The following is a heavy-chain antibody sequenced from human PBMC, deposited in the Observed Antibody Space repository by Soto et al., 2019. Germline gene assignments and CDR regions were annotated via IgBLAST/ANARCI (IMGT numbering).Heavy chain of an antibody. J-gene: IGHJ5*02. CDR1: GGTFSSYA. V-gene: IGHV1-69*13. Sequence: SVKVSCKASGGTFSSYAISWVRQAPGQGLEWMGGIIPIFGTANYAQKFQGRVTITADESTSTAYMELGSLRSEDTAVYYCARPRDTAMETYNWFDPWGQGTLVTVSS. D-gene: IGHD5-18*01. CDR3: ARPRDTAMETYNWFDP. CDR2: IIPIFGTA.